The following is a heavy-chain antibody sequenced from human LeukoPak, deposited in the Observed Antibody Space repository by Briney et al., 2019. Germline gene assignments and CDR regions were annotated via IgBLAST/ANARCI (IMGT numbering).Heavy chain of an antibody. J-gene: IGHJ4*02. CDR1: GGSISSGGSS. CDR2: IYHSGST. V-gene: IGHV4-30-2*01. CDR3: ARNSAGNLDY. Sequence: SETLSLTCAVSGGSISSGGSSWSWIRQPPGKGLEWIGYIYHSGSTYYNPSLKSRVTISVDRSKNQFSLKLSSVTAADTAVYYCARNSAGNLDYWGQGTLVTVSS. D-gene: IGHD1-14*01.